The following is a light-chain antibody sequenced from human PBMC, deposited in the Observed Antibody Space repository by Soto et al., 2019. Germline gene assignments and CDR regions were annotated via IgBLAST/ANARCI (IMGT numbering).Light chain of an antibody. CDR2: DSS. J-gene: IGKJ5*01. Sequence: DIQMTQSPSSLSASVGDRVTITCQASQDINNYLNWYQQKPGKAPKLLIYDSSNLETGVPSTFSGSGSGTDFTFTISSLQPEDIATYYCQQYDNLPITFGQGTRLEIK. V-gene: IGKV1-33*01. CDR1: QDINNY. CDR3: QQYDNLPIT.